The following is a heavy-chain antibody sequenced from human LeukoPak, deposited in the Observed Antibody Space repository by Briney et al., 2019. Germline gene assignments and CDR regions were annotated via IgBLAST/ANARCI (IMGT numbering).Heavy chain of an antibody. CDR1: GYTFTGYY. V-gene: IGHV1-2*02. Sequence: ASVKVSCKASGYTFTGYYMHWVRQAPGQGLEWMGWINPNSGGTNYAQKFQGRVTMTRDTSISTAYMELSRLRSDDTAVYYCARVLPAAFWFDPWRQGTLVTVSA. CDR3: ARVLPAAFWFDP. J-gene: IGHJ5*02. CDR2: INPNSGGT. D-gene: IGHD2-2*01.